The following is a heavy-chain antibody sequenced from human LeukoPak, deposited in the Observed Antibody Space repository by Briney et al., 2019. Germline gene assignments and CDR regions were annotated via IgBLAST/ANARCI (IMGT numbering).Heavy chain of an antibody. Sequence: PGGSLRLSCAASGLTFSSYAMSWVRQAPGKGLEWVSAITGSGGSTYYADSVKGRFTISRDSSKNTLYLQMNSLRAEDTAVYYCAKEARYSYGLFGSWGQGTLVTVSS. V-gene: IGHV3-23*01. D-gene: IGHD5-18*01. CDR3: AKEARYSYGLFGS. CDR2: ITGSGGST. J-gene: IGHJ4*02. CDR1: GLTFSSYA.